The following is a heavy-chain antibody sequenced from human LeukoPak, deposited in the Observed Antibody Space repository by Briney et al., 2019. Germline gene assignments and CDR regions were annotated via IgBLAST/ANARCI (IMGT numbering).Heavy chain of an antibody. CDR3: ARGVEGVYAFDI. CDR1: GASISSGGNS. Sequence: SETLSLTCAVSGASISSGGNSWSWIRQAPGKGLEWIGFISHRGTTYYTPSLKSRVTISLDRPKNQFSLNLSSVTAADTAVYYCARGVEGVYAFDIWGQGTMVTVSS. V-gene: IGHV4-30-2*01. CDR2: ISHRGTT. J-gene: IGHJ3*02. D-gene: IGHD6-13*01.